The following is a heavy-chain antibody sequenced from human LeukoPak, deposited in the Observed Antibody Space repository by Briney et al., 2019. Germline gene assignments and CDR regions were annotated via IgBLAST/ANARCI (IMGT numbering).Heavy chain of an antibody. V-gene: IGHV3-23*01. Sequence: PGGSLRLSCAGSGFTFSSYGMSWVRQAPGKGLEWVSAISGSGGSTYYADSVKGRFTISRDNSKNTLYLQMNSLRAEDTAVYYCAKYHYDFWPRSSGGAFDIWGQGTMVTVSS. CDR2: ISGSGGST. D-gene: IGHD3-3*01. J-gene: IGHJ3*02. CDR3: AKYHYDFWPRSSGGAFDI. CDR1: GFTFSSYG.